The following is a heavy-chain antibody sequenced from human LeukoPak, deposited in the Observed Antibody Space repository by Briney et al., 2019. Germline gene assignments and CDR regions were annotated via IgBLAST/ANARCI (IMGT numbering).Heavy chain of an antibody. D-gene: IGHD3-10*01. CDR1: GYTFTSYG. Sequence: AASVKVSCKASGYTFTSYGISWVRQAPGQGLEWMGWISAYNGNTNYAQKLQGRVTMTTDTSTSTAYMELRSLRSDDTAVYYCARVRLLWFGEGYNWFDPWGQGTLVTVS. CDR3: ARVRLLWFGEGYNWFDP. CDR2: ISAYNGNT. J-gene: IGHJ5*02. V-gene: IGHV1-18*04.